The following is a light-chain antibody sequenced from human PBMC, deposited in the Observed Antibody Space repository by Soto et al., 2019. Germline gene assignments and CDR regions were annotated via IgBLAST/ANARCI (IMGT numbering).Light chain of an antibody. V-gene: IGLV2-8*01. CDR2: EVS. CDR1: SSDVGGYDY. CDR3: SSYAGSNNLGV. Sequence: QSALTQPPSASGSRGQSVTISCTGTSSDVGGYDYVSWYQQHPGKAHKLMIYEVSKRPSGVPDRFSGSTSGNTASLTVSGLQPEDEADYYCSSYAGSNNLGVFGGGTKRTVL. J-gene: IGLJ3*02.